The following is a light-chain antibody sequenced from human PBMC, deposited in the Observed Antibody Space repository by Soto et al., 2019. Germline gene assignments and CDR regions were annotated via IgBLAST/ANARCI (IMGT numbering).Light chain of an antibody. CDR1: SSDVGAYNF. CDR3: NSYTNSSAVV. J-gene: IGLJ2*01. Sequence: QSALTQPASVSGSPGQSITISCTGTSSDVGAYNFVSWYQHHPGRAPKLIIYEVTIRPSGVSNRFSGSKPGNTASLTISGLQAEDEADYYCNSYTNSSAVVFGGGTKVTVL. V-gene: IGLV2-14*01. CDR2: EVT.